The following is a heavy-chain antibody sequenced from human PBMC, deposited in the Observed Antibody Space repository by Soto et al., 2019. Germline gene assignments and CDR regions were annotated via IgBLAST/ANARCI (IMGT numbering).Heavy chain of an antibody. Sequence: SVKVSCKASGGTFSSYAISWVRQAPGQGLEWMGGIIPIFGTANYAQKFQGRVTITADESTSTAYMELSSLRSEDTAVYYCARGEAAAKIKPSYYYYYRMDVWGQGTTVTVSS. J-gene: IGHJ6*02. CDR3: ARGEAAAKIKPSYYYYYRMDV. D-gene: IGHD6-13*01. CDR2: IIPIFGTA. CDR1: GGTFSSYA. V-gene: IGHV1-69*13.